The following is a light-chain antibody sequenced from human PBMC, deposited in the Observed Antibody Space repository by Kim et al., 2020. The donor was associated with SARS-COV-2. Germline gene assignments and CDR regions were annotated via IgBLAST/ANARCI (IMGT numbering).Light chain of an antibody. CDR1: QSINTY. V-gene: IGKV1-39*01. Sequence: DIQMTQSPSSLSASVRDRVTITCRASQSINTYLNWYQHKPGKAPKLLIYAASTLQSGVPSRFSGSGSGTDFTLTISSLQPEDFATYYCQQTHRNLAYTFGQGTKLEI. CDR2: AAS. J-gene: IGKJ2*01. CDR3: QQTHRNLAYT.